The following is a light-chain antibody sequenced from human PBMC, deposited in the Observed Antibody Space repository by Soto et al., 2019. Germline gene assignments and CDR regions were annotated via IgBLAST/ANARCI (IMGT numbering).Light chain of an antibody. CDR1: QSISSN. CDR3: QQRSSWPIT. V-gene: IGKV3-11*01. CDR2: DTS. J-gene: IGKJ5*01. Sequence: EILLTQSPGTLSLSPGERATLSCRASQSISSNHLAWYQQKPGQAPGLVIYDTSNRATGIPARFSGSGSGTDFTLTISPLVPEDFAVYYCQQRSSWPITFGQGTRLEIK.